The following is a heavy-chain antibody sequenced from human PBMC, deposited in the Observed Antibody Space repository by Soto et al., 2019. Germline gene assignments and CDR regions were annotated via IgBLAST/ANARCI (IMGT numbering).Heavy chain of an antibody. Sequence: QVQLVESGGGVVQPGRSLRLSCAASGFTFSSYAMHWVRQAPGKGLEWVAVISYDGSNKYYADSVKGRFTISRDNSKNTLYLQMNSLRAEDTAVYYCARGRSSDGWPNTFDYWGQGTLVTVSS. V-gene: IGHV3-30-3*01. D-gene: IGHD6-19*01. CDR1: GFTFSSYA. CDR3: ARGRSSDGWPNTFDY. J-gene: IGHJ4*02. CDR2: ISYDGSNK.